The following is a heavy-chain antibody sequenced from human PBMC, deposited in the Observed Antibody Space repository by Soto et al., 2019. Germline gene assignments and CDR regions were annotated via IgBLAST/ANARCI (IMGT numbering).Heavy chain of an antibody. J-gene: IGHJ4*02. Sequence: SVTRTLTCTVYGGSVSNTNYYSGWIRQCPAKRLKSSGSVYYRWKSYTKSSVKSQVTISVATSKNQFSLTLNSVTASDMAGYDCVSQRTSVLSQAYFDYWRPGALVTVFS. CDR2: VYYRWKS. CDR1: GGSVSNTNYY. V-gene: IGHV4-39*01. D-gene: IGHD3-10*02. CDR3: VSQRTSVLSQAYFDY.